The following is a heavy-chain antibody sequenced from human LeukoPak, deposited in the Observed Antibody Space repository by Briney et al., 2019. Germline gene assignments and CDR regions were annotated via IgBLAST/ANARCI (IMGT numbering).Heavy chain of an antibody. Sequence: SQTLSLTCTVSGGSISSGSYYWSWIRQPAGKRLEWIGRIYTSGSTNYNPSLKSRVTISVDTSKNQFSLKLSSVTAADTAAYYCARSRTVVIAIDFDYWGQGTLVTVSS. J-gene: IGHJ4*02. CDR1: GGSISSGSYY. CDR2: IYTSGST. V-gene: IGHV4-61*02. D-gene: IGHD2-21*01. CDR3: ARSRTVVIAIDFDY.